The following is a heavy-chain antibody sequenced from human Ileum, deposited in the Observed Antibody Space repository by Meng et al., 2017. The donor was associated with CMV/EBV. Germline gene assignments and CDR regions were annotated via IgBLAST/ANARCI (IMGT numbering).Heavy chain of an antibody. CDR1: TFSSYA. J-gene: IGHJ4*02. V-gene: IGHV3-23*01. CDR2: ISGSGGST. Sequence: TFSSYARSWVRQAPGKGLEWVSAISGSGGSTYYADSVKGRFTISRDNSKNTLYLQMNSLRAEDTAVYYCAKDRICSGGSCYGYYFDYWGQGTLVTVSS. CDR3: AKDRICSGGSCYGYYFDY. D-gene: IGHD2-15*01.